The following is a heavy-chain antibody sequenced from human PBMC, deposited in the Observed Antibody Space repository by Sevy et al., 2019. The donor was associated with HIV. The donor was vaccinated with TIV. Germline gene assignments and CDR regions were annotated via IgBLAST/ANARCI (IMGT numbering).Heavy chain of an antibody. CDR2: IYPGDSDN. Sequence: GESLKISCQISGYRFTNYWIGWVRQMPGRGLEWIGIIYPGDSDNKYNKALQGQVSIPTDKSTSTTYVQWTSLKTSDSAIYYCVRVARDVSVVSSMPIDFWGQGTLVTVSS. CDR1: GYRFTNYW. V-gene: IGHV5-51*01. CDR3: VRVARDVSVVSSMPIDF. D-gene: IGHD2-2*01. J-gene: IGHJ4*02.